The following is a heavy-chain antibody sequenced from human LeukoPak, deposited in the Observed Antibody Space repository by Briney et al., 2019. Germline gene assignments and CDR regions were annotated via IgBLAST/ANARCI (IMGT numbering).Heavy chain of an antibody. CDR1: GGSISSGGYY. CDR2: IYYSGST. J-gene: IGHJ6*02. Sequence: SETLSLTCTVSGGSISSGGYYWSWIRQHPGKGLEWIGYIYYSGSTYYNPSLKSRLSISLDTSRNQFSLKLTSVTAADTAVYYCARDVPKRAPYGVDVWGQGTTVTVSS. D-gene: IGHD2-2*01. CDR3: ARDVPKRAPYGVDV. V-gene: IGHV4-31*03.